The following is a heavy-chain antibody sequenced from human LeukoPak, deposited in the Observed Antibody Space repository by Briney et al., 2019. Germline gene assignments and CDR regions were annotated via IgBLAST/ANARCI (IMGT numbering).Heavy chain of an antibody. CDR1: GGSISSGGYY. J-gene: IGHJ4*02. CDR3: ARGRYYYDSSGYYSRHFDY. V-gene: IGHV4-30-2*01. CDR2: INHSGST. Sequence: SQTLSLTCTVSGGSISSGGYYWSWIRQPPGKGLEWIGEINHSGSTNYNPSLKSRVTISVDTSKNQFSLKLSSVTAADTAVYYCARGRYYYDSSGYYSRHFDYWGQETLVTVSS. D-gene: IGHD3-22*01.